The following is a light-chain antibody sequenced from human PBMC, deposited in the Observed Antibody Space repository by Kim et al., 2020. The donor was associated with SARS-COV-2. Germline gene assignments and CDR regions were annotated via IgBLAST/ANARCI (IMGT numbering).Light chain of an antibody. Sequence: SSELTQDPAVSVALGQTVRITCQGDSLRSYYASWYQQKPGQAPVLVIYGKNNLPSGIPDRFSGSSSGNTASLTITGAQAEDEADYYCNSRDSSGNHLRVFGGGTQLTVL. CDR3: NSRDSSGNHLRV. J-gene: IGLJ3*02. V-gene: IGLV3-19*01. CDR2: GKN. CDR1: SLRSYY.